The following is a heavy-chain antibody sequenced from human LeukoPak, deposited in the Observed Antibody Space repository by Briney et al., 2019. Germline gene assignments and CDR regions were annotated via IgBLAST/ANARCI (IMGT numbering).Heavy chain of an antibody. V-gene: IGHV4-59*08. CDR1: GGSINSYY. D-gene: IGHD5-24*01. CDR3: ASFGRRDGYNPYYFDY. J-gene: IGHJ4*02. CDR2: INYSGST. Sequence: SETLSLTCAVSGGSINSYYWTWIRQPPGKGLEWIGYINYSGSTNYNPSLKSRVTIAVDTSKNKFSLKLSSVTAADTAVYYCASFGRRDGYNPYYFDYWGQGSLVTVSS.